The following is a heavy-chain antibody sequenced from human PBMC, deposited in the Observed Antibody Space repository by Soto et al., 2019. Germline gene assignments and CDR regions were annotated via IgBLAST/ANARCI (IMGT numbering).Heavy chain of an antibody. CDR1: GFTFSSYA. CDR3: ARDVIGQNWFDH. V-gene: IGHV3-30-3*01. D-gene: IGHD3-22*01. Sequence: SLILSCAASGFTFSSYAMHWVRQAPGKGLEWVAVISYDGSNRYYADSVKGRFTISRDNSKNTLYLQMNSLRAEDTAVYYCARDVIGQNWFDHWGQGTLVTVSS. CDR2: ISYDGSNR. J-gene: IGHJ5*02.